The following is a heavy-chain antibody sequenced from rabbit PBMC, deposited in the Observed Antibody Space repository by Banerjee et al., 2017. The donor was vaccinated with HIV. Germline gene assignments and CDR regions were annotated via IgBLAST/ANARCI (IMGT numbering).Heavy chain of an antibody. Sequence: QSLEESGGDLVKPGASLTLTCTASGFSFSSSYYMCWVRQAPGKGLEWIACIYAGSSGSTYYASWAKGRFTISKTSSTTVTLQMTRLTAADTATYFCARSYTYGYAGYAYATDWLDLWGPGTLVTVS. V-gene: IGHV1S40*01. CDR2: IYAGSSGST. J-gene: IGHJ6*01. D-gene: IGHD6-1*01. CDR3: ARSYTYGYAGYAYATDWLDL. CDR1: GFSFSSSYY.